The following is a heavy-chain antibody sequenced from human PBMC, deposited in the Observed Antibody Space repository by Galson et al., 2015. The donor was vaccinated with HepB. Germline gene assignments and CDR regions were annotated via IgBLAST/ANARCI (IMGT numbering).Heavy chain of an antibody. CDR3: ARGRIYYDSSGYPHFAFDI. CDR1: GYTFTSYA. Sequence: SVKVSCKASGYTFTSYAMHWVRQAPGQRLEWMGWINAGNGNTKYSQKFQGRVTITRDTSASTAYMELSSLRSEDTAVYYCARGRIYYDSSGYPHFAFDIWGQGTMVTVSS. D-gene: IGHD3-22*01. J-gene: IGHJ3*02. V-gene: IGHV1-3*01. CDR2: INAGNGNT.